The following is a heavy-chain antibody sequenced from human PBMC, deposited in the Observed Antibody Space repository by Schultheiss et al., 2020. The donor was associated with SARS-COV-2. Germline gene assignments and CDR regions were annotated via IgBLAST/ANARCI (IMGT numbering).Heavy chain of an antibody. Sequence: GESLKISCAASGFTFSGSAMHWVRQAPGKGLEWVSYISSSGSTIYYADSVKGRFTISRDNAKNSLYLQMNSLRAEDTAVYYCARVRKRIVVVPDGKHYGMDVWGQGTTVTVSS. J-gene: IGHJ6*02. CDR3: ARVRKRIVVVPDGKHYGMDV. V-gene: IGHV3-48*03. CDR2: ISSSGSTI. D-gene: IGHD2-2*01. CDR1: GFTFSGSA.